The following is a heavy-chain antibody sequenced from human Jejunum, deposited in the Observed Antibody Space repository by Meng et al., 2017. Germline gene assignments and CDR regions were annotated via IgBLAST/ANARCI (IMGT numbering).Heavy chain of an antibody. CDR3: ARSDLPGWGHLVDS. CDR2: INPNDDTK. D-gene: IGHD6-19*01. Sequence: VQLVQSGDEVNEPGASVKLSCRASGYTFTDYYMHWGRQAPGQGLEWMGIINPNDDTKYYVQKFQGRITMTRDTSTSTFYMDLSRMRSEDTAVYYCARSDLPGWGHLVDSWGQGTLVTVSS. J-gene: IGHJ4*02. CDR1: GYTFTDYY. V-gene: IGHV1-46*01.